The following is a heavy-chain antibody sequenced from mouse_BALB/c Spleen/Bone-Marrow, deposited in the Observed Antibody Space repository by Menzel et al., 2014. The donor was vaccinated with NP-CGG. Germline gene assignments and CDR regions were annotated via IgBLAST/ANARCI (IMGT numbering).Heavy chain of an antibody. CDR3: TPRLRY. CDR1: GYTFTSYW. CDR2: IYPGSGST. J-gene: IGHJ2*01. D-gene: IGHD1-2*01. V-gene: IGHV1S22*01. Sequence: LRQPGSELVRPGASVKLSCKASGYTFTSYWMHWVKQRPGQGLEWIGNIYPGSGSTNYDEKFKSKATLTVDTSSSTAYMQLSSLTSEDSAVYYCTPRLRYWGQGTTLTVSS.